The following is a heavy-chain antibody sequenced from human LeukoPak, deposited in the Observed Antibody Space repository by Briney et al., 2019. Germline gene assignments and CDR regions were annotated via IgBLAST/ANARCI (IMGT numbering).Heavy chain of an antibody. CDR3: ARGMTTIVVVPTTIGNFDWFES. Sequence: ASVKVSCKASGYTFTGYYMHWVRQAPGQGLEWMGWINPNSGGTNYAQKFQGRVTMTRDTSISTAYMELSRLRSDDTAVYYCARGMTTIVVVPTTIGNFDWFESWGQGTLVTVSS. J-gene: IGHJ5*01. D-gene: IGHD2-2*01. CDR1: GYTFTGYY. V-gene: IGHV1-2*02. CDR2: INPNSGGT.